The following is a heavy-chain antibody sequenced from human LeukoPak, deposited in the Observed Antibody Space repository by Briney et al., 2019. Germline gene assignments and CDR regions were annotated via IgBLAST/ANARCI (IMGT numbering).Heavy chain of an antibody. CDR3: AKDLGSSGWVGPTTPFEY. V-gene: IGHV3-48*03. CDR2: ISSSSTI. D-gene: IGHD6-19*01. Sequence: PGGSLRLSCAASGFTFSSYEMNWVRQAPGKGLEWVSHISSSSTIYYADSVKGRFTISRDNSKNTLHLQLNSLRAEDTAVYYCAKDLGSSGWVGPTTPFEYWGQGTLVTVSP. CDR1: GFTFSSYE. J-gene: IGHJ4*02.